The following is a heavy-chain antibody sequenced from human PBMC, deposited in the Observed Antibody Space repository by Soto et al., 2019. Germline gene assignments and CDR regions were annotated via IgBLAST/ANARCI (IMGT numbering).Heavy chain of an antibody. D-gene: IGHD4-17*01. V-gene: IGHV4-31*03. CDR3: ARVALRAEDWFDP. CDR2: IYYSGST. Sequence: QVQLQESGPGLVKPSQTLSLTCTVSCGSISSGGYYWSWIRQHPGKVLEWIGYIYYSGSTYYNPSLNSRVTISVDTSKNQFSLKLSSVTAADTAVYYCARVALRAEDWFDPWGQGTLVNVSS. CDR1: CGSISSGGYY. J-gene: IGHJ5*02.